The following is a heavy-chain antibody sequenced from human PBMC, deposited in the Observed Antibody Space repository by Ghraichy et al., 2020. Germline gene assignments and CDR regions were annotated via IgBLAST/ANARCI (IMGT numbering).Heavy chain of an antibody. CDR2: MNPNSGNT. D-gene: IGHD1-26*01. Sequence: ASVKVSCKASGYTFTSYDINWVRQATGQGPEWMGWMNPNSGNTGYAQKFQGRVTMTRNTSISTAYMELSSLRSEDTAVYYCARGRYVVGALNKRYYFDYWGQGTLVTVSS. V-gene: IGHV1-8*01. J-gene: IGHJ4*02. CDR1: GYTFTSYD. CDR3: ARGRYVVGALNKRYYFDY.